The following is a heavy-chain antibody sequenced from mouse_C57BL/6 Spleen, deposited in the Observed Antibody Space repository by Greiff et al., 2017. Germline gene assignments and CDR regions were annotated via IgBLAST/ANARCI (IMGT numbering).Heavy chain of an antibody. D-gene: IGHD4-1*01. J-gene: IGHJ3*01. V-gene: IGHV1-82*01. CDR1: GYAFSSSW. CDR3: AKNWAQEAY. Sequence: QVQLQQSGPELVKPGASVKISCKASGYAFSSSWMNWVKQRPGKGLEWIGRIYPGDGDTNYNGKFKGKATLTADKSSSTAYMQLSSLTSEDSAVYFCAKNWAQEAYWGQGTLVTVSA. CDR2: IYPGDGDT.